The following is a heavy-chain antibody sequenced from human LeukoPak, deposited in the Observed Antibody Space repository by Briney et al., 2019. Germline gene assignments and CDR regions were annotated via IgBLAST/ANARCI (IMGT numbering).Heavy chain of an antibody. Sequence: GGSLRLSCAASGFTFSSYSMNWVRQAPGKGLEWVSSISSSSSYIHYADSVKGRFTISRDNAKNSLYLQMNSLRAEDTAVYYCASGPHRRAGNWFDPWGQGTLVTVSS. J-gene: IGHJ5*02. CDR3: ASGPHRRAGNWFDP. CDR2: ISSSSSYI. CDR1: GFTFSSYS. V-gene: IGHV3-21*01.